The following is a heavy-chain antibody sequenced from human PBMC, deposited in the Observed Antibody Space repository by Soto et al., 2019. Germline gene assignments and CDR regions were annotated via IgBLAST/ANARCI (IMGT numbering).Heavy chain of an antibody. CDR1: GFTFSNYV. D-gene: IGHD1-26*01. CDR3: AKEVYSGSYYWPDAFDV. V-gene: IGHV3-23*01. Sequence: GGSLRLSCAASGFTFSNYVMSWVRQAPGKGLAWVSTISDGGGGTYYADSVKGRFTISGDNSKNTLYLQMDSLRAEDTAVYYCAKEVYSGSYYWPDAFDVWGQGTVVTVSS. CDR2: ISDGGGGT. J-gene: IGHJ3*01.